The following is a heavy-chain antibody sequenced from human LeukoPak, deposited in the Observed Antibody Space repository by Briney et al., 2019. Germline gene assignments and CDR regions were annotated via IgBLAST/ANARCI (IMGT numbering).Heavy chain of an antibody. CDR2: ISGSGGST. J-gene: IGHJ4*02. Sequence: GGSLRLSCAASGFTFSSYAMSWVRQAPGKGLEWVSAISGSGGSTYYADSVKGRFTISRDNSKNTLYLQMNSLRAEDTAVYYCAKTVDMVRGVTPFDYWGQGTLVTVSS. V-gene: IGHV3-23*01. CDR3: AKTVDMVRGVTPFDY. D-gene: IGHD3-10*01. CDR1: GFTFSSYA.